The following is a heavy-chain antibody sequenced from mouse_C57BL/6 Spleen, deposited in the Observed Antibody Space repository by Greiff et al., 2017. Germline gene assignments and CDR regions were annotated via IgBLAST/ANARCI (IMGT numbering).Heavy chain of an antibody. CDR3: TTGYYFDY. Sequence: VQLKESGAELVRPGASVTLSCKASGYTFTDYEMHWVKQTPVHGLEWIGAIDPETGGTAYNQKFKGKAILTADKSSSTAYMELRSLTSEDSAVYYCTTGYYFDYWGQGTTLTVSS. CDR1: GYTFTDYE. CDR2: IDPETGGT. D-gene: IGHD4-1*01. V-gene: IGHV1-15*01. J-gene: IGHJ2*01.